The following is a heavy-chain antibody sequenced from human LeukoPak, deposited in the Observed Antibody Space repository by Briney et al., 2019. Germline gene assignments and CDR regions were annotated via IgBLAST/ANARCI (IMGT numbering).Heavy chain of an antibody. J-gene: IGHJ5*01. CDR3: ARRGLQGFCSANSCHSFFDS. V-gene: IGHV3-23*01. CDR1: GFSFSRHS. CDR2: ITASGGDS. Sequence: PGGSLRLSCVASGFSFSRHSISWVRQAPGKGLEWVSAITASGGDSFYAESVEGRFSVSRDDSKSTVFLQMSSLTADDTGLYFCARRGLQGFCSANSCHSFFDSWGRGTRVIVSS. D-gene: IGHD2-15*01.